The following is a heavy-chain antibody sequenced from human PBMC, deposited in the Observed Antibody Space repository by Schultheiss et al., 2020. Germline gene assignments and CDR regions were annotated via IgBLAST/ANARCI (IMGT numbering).Heavy chain of an antibody. J-gene: IGHJ4*02. Sequence: GGSLRLSCAASGFTFSSYAMSWVRQAPGKGLEWVSAISGSGGSTYYADSVKGRFTISRDNSKNTLYLQMNSLRAEDTAVYYCAKDLIDYYGSGSYYNLWGQGTLVTVSS. CDR2: ISGSGGST. CDR3: AKDLIDYYGSGSYYNL. V-gene: IGHV3-23*01. CDR1: GFTFSSYA. D-gene: IGHD3-10*01.